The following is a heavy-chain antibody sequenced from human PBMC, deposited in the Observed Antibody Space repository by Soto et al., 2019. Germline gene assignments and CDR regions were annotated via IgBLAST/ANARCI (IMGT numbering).Heavy chain of an antibody. CDR1: CGSISSYY. CDR3: ARWGYYDSSGYYRSYYYYGMDV. D-gene: IGHD3-22*01. J-gene: IGHJ6*02. Sequence: PSQTLSLTCTVSCGSISSYYWSWIRQPPGKGLEWIGYIYYSGSTNYNPSLKSRVTISVDTSKNQFSLKLSSVTAADTAVYYCARWGYYDSSGYYRSYYYYGMDVWGQGTTVTVSS. V-gene: IGHV4-59*01. CDR2: IYYSGST.